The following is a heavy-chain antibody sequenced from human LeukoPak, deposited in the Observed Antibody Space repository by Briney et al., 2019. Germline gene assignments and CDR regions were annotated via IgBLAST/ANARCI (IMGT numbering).Heavy chain of an antibody. Sequence: AGSLRLSCAASGFTFSSYEMNWVRQAPGKGLEWVSYISSSGSTIYYADSVKGRFTISRDNAKNSLYLQMNSLRAEDTAVYYCAELGITMIGGVWGKGTTVTISS. D-gene: IGHD3-10*02. J-gene: IGHJ6*04. V-gene: IGHV3-48*03. CDR1: GFTFSSYE. CDR3: AELGITMIGGV. CDR2: ISSSGSTI.